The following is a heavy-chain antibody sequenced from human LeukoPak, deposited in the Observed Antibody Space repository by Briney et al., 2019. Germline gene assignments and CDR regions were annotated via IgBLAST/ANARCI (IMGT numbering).Heavy chain of an antibody. CDR1: GGSISSYY. J-gene: IGHJ5*02. CDR3: ARAGLKGKRNWFDP. D-gene: IGHD2-8*01. Sequence: PSETLSLTCTVSGGSISSYYWSWIRQPAGKGLEWIGRIYTSGSTNYNPSLKSRVTMSVDTSKNQFYLKLSSVTAADTAVYYCARAGLKGKRNWFDPWGQGTLVTVSS. CDR2: IYTSGST. V-gene: IGHV4-4*07.